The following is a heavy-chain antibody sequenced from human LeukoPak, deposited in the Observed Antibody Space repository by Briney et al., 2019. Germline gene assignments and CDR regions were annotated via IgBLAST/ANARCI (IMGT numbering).Heavy chain of an antibody. V-gene: IGHV3-21*01. CDR1: GFTFSSYS. CDR2: ISSSSSYI. CDR3: AREISVAGLPI. D-gene: IGHD6-19*01. J-gene: IGHJ3*02. Sequence: GGSLRLSCAASGFTFSSYSMNWVRRAPGKGLEWVSSISSSSSYIYYADSVKGRFTISRDNAKNSLYLQMNSLRAEDTAVYYCAREISVAGLPIWGQGTMVTVSS.